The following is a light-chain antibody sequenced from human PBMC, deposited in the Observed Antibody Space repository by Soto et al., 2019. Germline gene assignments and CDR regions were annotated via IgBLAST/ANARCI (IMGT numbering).Light chain of an antibody. J-gene: IGKJ2*01. CDR3: QQYGSSVDT. Sequence: EGVLTQSPGTLSLSPGEGATLSCRASQSVSNRYLSWYQQKPGQAPRLLISDASRRAAGIPDWFSGSGSGTDFTLTISRLEPEDFAVYYCQQYGSSVDTFGQGTKLEI. V-gene: IGKV3-20*01. CDR1: QSVSNRY. CDR2: DAS.